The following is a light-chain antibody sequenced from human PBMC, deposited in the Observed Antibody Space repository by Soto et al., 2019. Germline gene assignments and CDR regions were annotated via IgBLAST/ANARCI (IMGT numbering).Light chain of an antibody. J-gene: IGLJ1*01. CDR3: CSYTSSSTHV. CDR1: SSDVGGYNF. CDR2: DVN. Sequence: QSALTQPASVSGSPGQSITISCTGTSSDVGGYNFVSWYQQHPGKVPKLMIFDVNRRPSGVSDRFSSSKSGNTASLTISGLQAEDEGDYYCCSYTSSSTHVFGSGTKLTVL. V-gene: IGLV2-14*03.